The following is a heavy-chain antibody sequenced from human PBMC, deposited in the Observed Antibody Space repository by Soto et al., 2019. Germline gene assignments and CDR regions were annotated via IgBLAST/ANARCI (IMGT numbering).Heavy chain of an antibody. CDR3: ARGRDCLTGRCFPNWFDS. D-gene: IGHD3-16*01. CDR1: GDSISTVDYF. CDR2: IYKSTTT. J-gene: IGHJ5*01. V-gene: IGHV4-30-4*01. Sequence: SETLSLTCSVSGDSISTVDYFWAWIRQPPGQALEYIGYIYKSTTTYYNPSFKSRVAISLDTSKSQFSLTVTSVTAADTAVYFCARGRDCLTGRCFPNWFDSWGQGTLVTVSS.